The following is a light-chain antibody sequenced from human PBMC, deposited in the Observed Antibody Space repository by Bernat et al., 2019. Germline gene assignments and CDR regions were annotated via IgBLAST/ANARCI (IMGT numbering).Light chain of an antibody. V-gene: IGKV1-33*01. CDR1: QDISNS. Sequence: DIQMTQSPSSLSASVGDRVTITCQASQDISNSLNWYQHKPGKAPKLLIYDVYNVETGVPSRFSGSGYGTDFTFTISSLQPEDIATYYCQQYYNLPLTFGGVTKLEI. J-gene: IGKJ4*01. CDR3: QQYYNLPLT. CDR2: DVY.